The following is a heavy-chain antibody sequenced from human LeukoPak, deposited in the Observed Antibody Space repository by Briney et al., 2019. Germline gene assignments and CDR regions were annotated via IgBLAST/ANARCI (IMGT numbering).Heavy chain of an antibody. J-gene: IGHJ6*04. CDR3: AELGITMIGGV. CDR1: GFTFSSYE. Sequence: GGSLRLSCAASGFTFSSYEMNWVRQAPGKGLEWVSYISSSGSTIYYADSVKGRYTISRDNAKKSLYLQMNSLSAEDTAVYYCAELGITMIGGVWGKGTTVTISS. CDR2: ISSSGSTI. V-gene: IGHV3-48*03. D-gene: IGHD3-10*02.